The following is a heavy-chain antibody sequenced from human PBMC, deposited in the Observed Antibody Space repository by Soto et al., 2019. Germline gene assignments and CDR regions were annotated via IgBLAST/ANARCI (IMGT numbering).Heavy chain of an antibody. V-gene: IGHV4-30-2*01. Sequence: TLFLTCGVSGGSLSGATYSWKCIRQPPGKGLEWIGYIFPSGTTYYNPSLKSRVTISIDVSKNQFSLSLRSLTAADTAVYYCARSRAFDYWSQGTLVTVSS. CDR1: GGSLSGATYS. CDR3: ARSRAFDY. J-gene: IGHJ4*02. CDR2: IFPSGTT.